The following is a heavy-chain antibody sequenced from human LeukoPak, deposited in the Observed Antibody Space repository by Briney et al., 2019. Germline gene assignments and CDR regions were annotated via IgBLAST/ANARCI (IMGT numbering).Heavy chain of an antibody. Sequence: LGGSLRLSCAASGFTFSSYAMSWVRQAPGKGLEWVSALTLSGTNTHYADSVKGRFTISRDISKNTLYLQMNTLRAEDTAVYYCAKDSPLRTSYHGYFDYWGQGTLVTVSS. J-gene: IGHJ4*02. D-gene: IGHD3-16*01. CDR2: LTLSGTNT. V-gene: IGHV3-23*01. CDR3: AKDSPLRTSYHGYFDY. CDR1: GFTFSSYA.